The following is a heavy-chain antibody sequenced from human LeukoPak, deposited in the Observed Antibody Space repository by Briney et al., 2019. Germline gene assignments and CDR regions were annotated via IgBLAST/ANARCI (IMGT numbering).Heavy chain of an antibody. D-gene: IGHD5-18*01. Sequence: KPSETLSLTCTVSGGSISSSSYYWGWIRQPPGKGLEWIGSIYYSGSTYYNPSLKSRVTISVDTSKNQFSLKLSSVTAADTAVYYCARAGGGYSYGLKGAFDIWGQGTMVTVSS. CDR3: ARAGGGYSYGLKGAFDI. CDR1: GGSISSSSYY. J-gene: IGHJ3*02. V-gene: IGHV4-39*07. CDR2: IYYSGST.